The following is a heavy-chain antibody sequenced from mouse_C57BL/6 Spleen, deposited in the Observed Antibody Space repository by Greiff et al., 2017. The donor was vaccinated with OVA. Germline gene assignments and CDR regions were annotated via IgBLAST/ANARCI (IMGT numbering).Heavy chain of an antibody. CDR3: ARVLYYAMDY. Sequence: HVQLQQSGPELVKPGASVKISCKASGYAFSSSWMNWVKQRPGKGLEWIGRIYPGDGDTNYNGKFKGKATLTADKSSSTAYMQLSSLTSEDSAVYFCARVLYYAMDYWGQGTSVTVSS. V-gene: IGHV1-82*01. CDR1: GYAFSSSW. D-gene: IGHD1-1*01. J-gene: IGHJ4*01. CDR2: IYPGDGDT.